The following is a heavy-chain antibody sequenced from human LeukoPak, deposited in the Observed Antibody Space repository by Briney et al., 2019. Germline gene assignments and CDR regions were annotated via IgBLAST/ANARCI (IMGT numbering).Heavy chain of an antibody. D-gene: IGHD3-10*01. CDR1: GGSISSGGYY. CDR3: ASLRYGSGSYYS. V-gene: IGHV4-31*03. J-gene: IGHJ4*02. CDR2: IYYSGST. Sequence: SQTLSLTCTVSGGSISSGGYYWSWIRQHPGKGLEWIGYIYYSGSTYYNPSLKSRVTISVDTSKDQFSLKLSSVTAADTAVYYCASLRYGSGSYYSWGQGTLVTVSS.